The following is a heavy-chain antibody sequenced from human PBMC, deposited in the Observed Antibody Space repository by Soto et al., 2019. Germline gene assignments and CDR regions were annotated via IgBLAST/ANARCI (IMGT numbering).Heavy chain of an antibody. J-gene: IGHJ6*02. Sequence: EVQLVESGGGLVQPGGSLRLSCAASGLIFSDYHMDWVRQAPGKGLEWVGRIRRKANSYTTEYAASGKGSFTISRDDSKNSLYLQMHSLKTEDTAVYYCAMLGGWSGGSNDMDVWGQGTTVTVSS. CDR2: IRRKANSYTT. D-gene: IGHD6-19*01. CDR1: GLIFSDYH. CDR3: AMLGGWSGGSNDMDV. V-gene: IGHV3-72*01.